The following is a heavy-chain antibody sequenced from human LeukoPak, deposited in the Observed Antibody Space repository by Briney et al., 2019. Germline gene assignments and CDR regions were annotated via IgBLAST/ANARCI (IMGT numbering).Heavy chain of an antibody. D-gene: IGHD6-13*01. Sequence: PSQTLSLTCTVSGYSITSGGYYWSWIRQYPGKGLEWIGYIYYSGSTHYNPSLKSRVTISVDTSKNQFSLILTSVTAADTAVYYCARGVPAAGSIRFDPWGQGTLVTVSS. CDR3: ARGVPAAGSIRFDP. V-gene: IGHV4-31*03. J-gene: IGHJ5*02. CDR1: GYSITSGGYY. CDR2: IYYSGST.